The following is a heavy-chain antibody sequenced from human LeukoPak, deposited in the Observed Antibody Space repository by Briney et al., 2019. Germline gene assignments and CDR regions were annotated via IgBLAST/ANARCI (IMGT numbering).Heavy chain of an antibody. V-gene: IGHV4-59*01. D-gene: IGHD4-17*01. CDR3: ARLGTTVTTDAFDI. CDR1: GGSTSSYY. CDR2: IYYSGST. J-gene: IGHJ3*02. Sequence: SETLSLTCIVSGGSTSSYYWSWIRQPPGKGLEWIGYIYYSGSTNYNPSLKSRVTISVDTSKNKFSLKLSSVTAADTAVYYCARLGTTVTTDAFDIWGQGTMVTVSS.